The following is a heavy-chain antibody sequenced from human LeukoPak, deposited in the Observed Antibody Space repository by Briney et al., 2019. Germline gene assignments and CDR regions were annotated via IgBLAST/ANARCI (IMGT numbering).Heavy chain of an antibody. Sequence: ASVKVSCKPSGYVFAAYAVNWVRQAPGEGLEWVGWIRVYNGHTDYAQKLQDRVTLTADSSTTTVYMELSSLTSDDTAVYYCARGGGGSPWLDSWGQGTLVTVSS. J-gene: IGHJ4*02. D-gene: IGHD1-26*01. CDR2: IRVYNGHT. V-gene: IGHV1-18*01. CDR1: GYVFAAYA. CDR3: ARGGGGSPWLDS.